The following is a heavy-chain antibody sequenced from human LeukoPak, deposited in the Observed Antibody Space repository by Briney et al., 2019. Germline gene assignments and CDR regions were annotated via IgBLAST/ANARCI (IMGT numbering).Heavy chain of an antibody. Sequence: GSLRLSCAASGFTFSSYAMHWVRQAPGKGLEWVAVISYDGSNKYYADSVKGRFTISRDNSKNTLYLQMNSLRAEDTAVYYCARDEDLYGSGSYSDYWGQGTLVTVSS. CDR3: ARDEDLYGSGSYSDY. J-gene: IGHJ4*02. CDR2: ISYDGSNK. D-gene: IGHD3-10*01. CDR1: GFTFSSYA. V-gene: IGHV3-30*04.